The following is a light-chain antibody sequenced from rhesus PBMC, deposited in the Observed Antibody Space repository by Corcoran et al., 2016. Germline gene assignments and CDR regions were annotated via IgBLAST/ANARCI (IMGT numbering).Light chain of an antibody. CDR1: DSDIGDQNY. CDR3: CSYTPSSTFI. CDR2: GVS. Sequence: QSAPTQPPSVSGSPGQSVTISCTGTDSDIGDQNYVSWYQHHPGKAPRLILFGVSHRPSGVSDRFSGSKADNTASLTITGLQPEDEADYYCCSYTPSSTFIVGSGTRLTVL. J-gene: IGLJ1*01. V-gene: IGLV2S7*01.